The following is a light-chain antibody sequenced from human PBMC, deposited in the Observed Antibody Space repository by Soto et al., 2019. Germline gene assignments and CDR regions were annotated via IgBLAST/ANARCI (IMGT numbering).Light chain of an antibody. J-gene: IGLJ2*01. CDR1: SSDVGGYNY. CDR2: DVS. Sequence: QSALTQPASVSGSPGQSITISCTGTSSDVGGYNYVSWYQQHPGKRPKLMIYDVSNRPSGVSNRFSGSKSGNTASLTISGLQAEEEADYYCSSYTSSSTLDVVFGGGIKLTVL. CDR3: SSYTSSSTLDVV. V-gene: IGLV2-14*01.